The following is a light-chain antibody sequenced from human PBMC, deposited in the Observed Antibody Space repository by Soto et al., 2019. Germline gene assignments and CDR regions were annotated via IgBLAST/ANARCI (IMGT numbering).Light chain of an antibody. CDR2: DAS. CDR3: QQRSNWPSLT. V-gene: IGKV3-11*01. CDR1: QSVSSY. J-gene: IGKJ4*01. Sequence: EIVLTQSPATLSLSPGERATLSCRASQSVSSYFAWYQQKPGQAPRLLIYDASNRATGIPARFSGSGSGTDFTRAISRLEREDFAVYYCQQRSNWPSLTFGGGTKVEIK.